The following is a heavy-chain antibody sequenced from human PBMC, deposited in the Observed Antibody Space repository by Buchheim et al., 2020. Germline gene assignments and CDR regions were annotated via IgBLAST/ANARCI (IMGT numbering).Heavy chain of an antibody. Sequence: EVQLVESGGALVQPGGSLRLSCAASGFTFNTYSMNWVRQAPGKGLEWVSYIRGGSSVIYYADSVQGRFAISRDDARNSLYLQMHSLRAEDTAVYYCTRGLQYSSDYWGQGTL. D-gene: IGHD6-6*01. CDR2: IRGGSSVI. CDR3: TRGLQYSSDY. V-gene: IGHV3-48*01. J-gene: IGHJ4*02. CDR1: GFTFNTYS.